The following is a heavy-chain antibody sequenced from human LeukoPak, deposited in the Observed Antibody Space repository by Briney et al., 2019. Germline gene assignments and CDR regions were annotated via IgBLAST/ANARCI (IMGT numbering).Heavy chain of an antibody. D-gene: IGHD1-1*01. CDR1: GYTFTSYG. J-gene: IGHJ5*02. Sequence: ASVKVSCKASGYTFTSYGISWVRQAPGKGLEWMGWISAYNGNTNYAQKLQGRVTMTTDTSTSTAYMELRSLRSDDTAVYYCARDQVQLERRGLRRYGWFDPWGQGTLATVSS. V-gene: IGHV1-18*01. CDR3: ARDQVQLERRGLRRYGWFDP. CDR2: ISAYNGNT.